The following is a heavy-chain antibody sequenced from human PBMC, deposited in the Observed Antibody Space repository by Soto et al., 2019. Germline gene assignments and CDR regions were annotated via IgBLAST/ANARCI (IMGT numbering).Heavy chain of an antibody. CDR3: AKDRVVIPGTHDY. D-gene: IGHD3-3*01. V-gene: IGHV3-30*18. Sequence: PGGSLRLSCAASGFTFSSYGMHWVRQAPGKGLEWVAVISYDGSNKYYADSVKGRFTISRDNSKNTLYLQMNSLRAEDTAVYYCAKDRVVIPGTHDYRGKGTLVTVSP. CDR1: GFTFSSYG. J-gene: IGHJ4*02. CDR2: ISYDGSNK.